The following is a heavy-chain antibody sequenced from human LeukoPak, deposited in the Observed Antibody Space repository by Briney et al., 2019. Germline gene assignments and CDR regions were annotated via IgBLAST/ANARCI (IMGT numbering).Heavy chain of an antibody. V-gene: IGHV3-30*18. D-gene: IGHD6-13*01. CDR1: GFTFSDYG. CDR2: MSFDGTIK. J-gene: IGHJ4*02. CDR3: AKQREGTSWSPDY. Sequence: GGSLRLSCAASGFTFSDYGMHWARQAPGKGLEWVAVMSFDGTIKYYADSVKGRFTISRDNSKNTLYLQMNSLRAEDTAVYYCAKQREGTSWSPDYWGQGTLVTVSS.